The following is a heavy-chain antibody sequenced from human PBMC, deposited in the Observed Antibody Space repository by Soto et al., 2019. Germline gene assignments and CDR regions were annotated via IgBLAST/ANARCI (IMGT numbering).Heavy chain of an antibody. CDR1: GGSISSGGYY. D-gene: IGHD3-16*02. Sequence: SETLSLTCTVSGGSISSGGYYWSWIRQHPGKGLEWIGYIYYSGSTYYNPSLKSRVTISVDTSKNQFSLKLSSVTAADTAVYYCAIAPMITFGGVIVKPYGVDVWGQGTTVTVSS. CDR2: IYYSGST. V-gene: IGHV4-31*03. CDR3: AIAPMITFGGVIVKPYGVDV. J-gene: IGHJ6*02.